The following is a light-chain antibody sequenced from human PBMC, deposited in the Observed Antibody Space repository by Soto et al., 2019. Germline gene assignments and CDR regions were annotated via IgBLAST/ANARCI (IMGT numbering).Light chain of an antibody. CDR3: QQYNSYSGI. CDR2: DAS. V-gene: IGKV1-5*01. J-gene: IGKJ2*01. CDR1: QGIGTW. Sequence: DIQMTQSPSTLSASVGDRVTITWRASQGIGTWLAWYQQKPGKAPKVLIYDASSLESGVPSRFSGSGSGAEFTLTISSLQADDSATYYCQQYNSYSGIFGQGTKLEIK.